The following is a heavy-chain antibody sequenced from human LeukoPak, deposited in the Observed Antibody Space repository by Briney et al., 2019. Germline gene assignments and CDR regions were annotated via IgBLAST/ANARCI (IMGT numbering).Heavy chain of an antibody. J-gene: IGHJ4*02. CDR2: IYPGDSDT. CDR3: ARHRHSSFLDSLDY. Sequence: KNGESLKISCKGSGYSFTSYWIGWVRQLPGKGLEWMGIIYPGDSDTRYSPSFQGQVTISADKSISTAYLQWSSLKASDTAMYYCARHRHSSFLDSLDYWGQGTLVTVSS. CDR1: GYSFTSYW. V-gene: IGHV5-51*01. D-gene: IGHD6-6*01.